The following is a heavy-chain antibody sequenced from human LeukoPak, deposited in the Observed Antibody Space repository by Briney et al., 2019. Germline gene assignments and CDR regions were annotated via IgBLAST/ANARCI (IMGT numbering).Heavy chain of an antibody. Sequence: SETLSLTCTVSGGSISSYYWSWIRQPPGKGLEWIGYIYHSGSTNYNPSLKSRVTISVDTSKNQFSLKLSSVTAADTAVYYCARVIVVVPAAIRGAFDIWGQGTMVTVSS. D-gene: IGHD2-2*02. CDR1: GGSISSYY. V-gene: IGHV4-59*01. CDR3: ARVIVVVPAAIRGAFDI. CDR2: IYHSGST. J-gene: IGHJ3*02.